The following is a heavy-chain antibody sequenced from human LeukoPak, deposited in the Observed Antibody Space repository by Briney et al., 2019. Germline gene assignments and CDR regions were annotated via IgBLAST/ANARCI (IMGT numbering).Heavy chain of an antibody. V-gene: IGHV3-7*01. CDR3: ARYPAYGPSDAFDI. CDR2: IKQDGSEK. D-gene: IGHD3-10*01. Sequence: AGGSLRLSCAASGFTFSSHWMSWVRQAPGKGLEWVANIKQDGSEKYYVDSVKGRFTISRDNAKNSLYLQMNSLRAEDTAVYYCARYPAYGPSDAFDIWGQGTMVTVSS. CDR1: GFTFSSHW. J-gene: IGHJ3*02.